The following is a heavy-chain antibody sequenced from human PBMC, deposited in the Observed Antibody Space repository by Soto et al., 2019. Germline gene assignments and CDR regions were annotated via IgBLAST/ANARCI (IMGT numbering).Heavy chain of an antibody. CDR1: GGSFSGYY. D-gene: IGHD2-15*01. J-gene: IGHJ4*02. Sequence: SETLSLTCAVYGGSFSGYYWSWTRQPPGKGLEWIGEINHSGSTNYNSSLKSRVTISVDTSKNQFSLKLSSVTAADTAVYYCARYCSGGSCYGGGFDYWGQGTLVTVSS. V-gene: IGHV4-34*01. CDR2: INHSGST. CDR3: ARYCSGGSCYGGGFDY.